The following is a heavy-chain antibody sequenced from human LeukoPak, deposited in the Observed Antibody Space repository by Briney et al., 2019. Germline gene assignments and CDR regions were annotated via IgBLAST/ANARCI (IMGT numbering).Heavy chain of an antibody. CDR2: ISPKSGGT. Sequence: ASVKVSCKASGYTFSDYYIHWVRQAPEQGLAWMGWISPKSGGTNYAQNFQGRVTMTSDTSINTAYMELSRLRPDDTAVYYCARHNYDFDFDSWGQGALVTVSS. CDR1: GYTFSDYY. V-gene: IGHV1-2*02. J-gene: IGHJ4*02. CDR3: ARHNYDFDFDS. D-gene: IGHD3-3*01.